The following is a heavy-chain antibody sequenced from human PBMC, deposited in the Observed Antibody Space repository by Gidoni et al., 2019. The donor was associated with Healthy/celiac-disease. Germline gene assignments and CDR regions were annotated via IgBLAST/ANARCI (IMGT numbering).Heavy chain of an antibody. CDR2: IIPIFGTA. Sequence: QVQLVQSGDEVQTPGSSVKVSCTASAVTFSSYAISWVRQAPGQGLAWMGGIIPIFGTANYAQKVQGRVTITADEATSTAYMELSSLRSEDTAVYYCAREGEMEIQRGWFDPWGQGTLVTVSS. CDR3: AREGEMEIQRGWFDP. J-gene: IGHJ5*02. CDR1: AVTFSSYA. V-gene: IGHV1-69*01. D-gene: IGHD3-16*01.